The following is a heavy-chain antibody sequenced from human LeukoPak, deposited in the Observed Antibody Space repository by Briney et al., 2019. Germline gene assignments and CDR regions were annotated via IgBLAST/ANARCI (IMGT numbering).Heavy chain of an antibody. V-gene: IGHV3-30*18. CDR3: AKEAHYYDSSGYLDY. Sequence: GGSLRLSCAASGFTFISYGMHWVRPAPGKGLAWVVVISYDGSNKYYADSVKGRFTISRDNSKNTLYLQMNSLRAEDTAVYYCAKEAHYYDSSGYLDYWGQGTLVTVSS. D-gene: IGHD3-22*01. CDR1: GFTFISYG. CDR2: ISYDGSNK. J-gene: IGHJ4*02.